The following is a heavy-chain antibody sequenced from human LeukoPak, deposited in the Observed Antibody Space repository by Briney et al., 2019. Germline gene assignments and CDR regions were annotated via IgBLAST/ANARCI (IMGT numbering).Heavy chain of an antibody. CDR3: ARATFHSGWYPKLDY. J-gene: IGHJ4*02. CDR2: IYYSGST. CDR1: GGSISSYY. Sequence: SETLSVTCTVSGGSISSYYWSWIRQPPGKGLEWIGYIYYSGSTNYNPSLKSRVTISVDTSKNQFSLKLSSVTAADTAVYYCARATFHSGWYPKLDYWGQGTLVTVSS. V-gene: IGHV4-59*01. D-gene: IGHD6-19*01.